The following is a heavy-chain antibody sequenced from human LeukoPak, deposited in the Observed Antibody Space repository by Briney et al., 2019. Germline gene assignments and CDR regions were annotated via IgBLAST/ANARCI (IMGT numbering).Heavy chain of an antibody. CDR3: AKRGSSVNATPRDYFDY. Sequence: GGSLRLSCAASGFTFSSYAMSWVRQAPGKGLEWVSVISGSGDSTYYADSVKGRFTTSRDNSKNTLYLQMNSLRAEDTAVYFCAKRGSSVNATPRDYFDYWGQGNLVTVSS. CDR2: ISGSGDST. J-gene: IGHJ4*02. CDR1: GFTFSSYA. D-gene: IGHD2-15*01. V-gene: IGHV3-23*01.